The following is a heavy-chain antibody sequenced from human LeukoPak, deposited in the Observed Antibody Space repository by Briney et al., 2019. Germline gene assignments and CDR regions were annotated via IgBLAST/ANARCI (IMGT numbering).Heavy chain of an antibody. CDR3: ARVLNYYGMDV. V-gene: IGHV1-2*02. CDR1: GYTFTVYF. CDR2: INPNSGGT. J-gene: IGHJ6*02. Sequence: GASVKVSCKASGYTFTVYFMHWVRQAPEQGLEWMRWINPNSGGTNYEEKFQGRVTMTRDTSISTAYMELSRLRSDDTAVYYCARVLNYYGMDVWGQGTTVTVSS.